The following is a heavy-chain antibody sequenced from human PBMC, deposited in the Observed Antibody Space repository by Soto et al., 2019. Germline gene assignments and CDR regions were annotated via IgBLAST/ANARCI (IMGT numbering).Heavy chain of an antibody. V-gene: IGHV3-30*03. CDR2: TSFDGSEK. CDR1: GFIFSSFG. D-gene: IGHD6-13*01. J-gene: IGHJ6*02. Sequence: QVQLVESGGGVVQPGRSLRLSCAASGFIFSSFGVHWVRQSPGKGLEWVAVTSFDGSEKFYAESVRGRFNIYRDNSTNTVYLHMNSLTPEDTAMYYCARDQRPNSSSLYYYFYGMDVWGQGTTVTVSS. CDR3: ARDQRPNSSSLYYYFYGMDV.